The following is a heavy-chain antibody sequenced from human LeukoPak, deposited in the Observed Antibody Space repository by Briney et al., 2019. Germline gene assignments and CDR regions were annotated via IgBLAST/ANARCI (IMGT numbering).Heavy chain of an antibody. Sequence: GGSLRLSCAASGFTVSSNYMSWVRQAPGKGLEWVSVIYSGGSTYYADSVKGRFTISRDNSKNTLYLQMNSLRAEDTAVYYCARDTDYSSSPIVYFDYWGQETLVTVSS. CDR1: GFTVSSNY. J-gene: IGHJ4*02. CDR2: IYSGGST. D-gene: IGHD6-6*01. CDR3: ARDTDYSSSPIVYFDY. V-gene: IGHV3-66*02.